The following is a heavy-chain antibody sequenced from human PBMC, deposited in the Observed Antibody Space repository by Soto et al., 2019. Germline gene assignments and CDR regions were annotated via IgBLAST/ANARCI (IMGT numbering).Heavy chain of an antibody. J-gene: IGHJ4*02. D-gene: IGHD3-10*01. CDR3: VREASFIRGAINHFDV. V-gene: IGHV6-1*01. Sequence: SQTLSLTCAISGDSVSSNDAVWNWVRQSPSRGLEWLGRTYYRSKWAYDYAESVRGRITINPDTSNNQFSLQLNSVTPEDTAVYFCVREASFIRGAINHFDVWGKGTLVTVSS. CDR1: GDSVSSNDAV. CDR2: TYYRSKWAY.